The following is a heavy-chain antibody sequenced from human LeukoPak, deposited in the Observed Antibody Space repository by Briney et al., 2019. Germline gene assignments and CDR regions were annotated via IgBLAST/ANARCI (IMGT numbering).Heavy chain of an antibody. Sequence: SETLSLTCTVSGDSISNNYWNWIRQPPGKGLEWIGYISSTGSNDYNPSLKSRVTISVDTSRNLFSLRLTSVTAADTAVYYCGRHFTGTSGNYYTDSWGQGTLVTASS. J-gene: IGHJ5*01. CDR2: ISSTGSN. CDR1: GDSISNNY. D-gene: IGHD3-10*01. CDR3: GRHFTGTSGNYYTDS. V-gene: IGHV4-59*08.